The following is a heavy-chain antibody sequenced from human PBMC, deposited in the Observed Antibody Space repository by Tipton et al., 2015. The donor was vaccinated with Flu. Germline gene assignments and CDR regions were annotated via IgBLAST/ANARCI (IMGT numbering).Heavy chain of an antibody. V-gene: IGHV4-59*08. CDR2: VYNSGST. CDR3: ATSWSPNAFDI. D-gene: IGHD1-1*01. J-gene: IGHJ3*02. Sequence: TLSLTCTVSGGSISSWYWSWIRQPPGKGLEWVGYVYNSGSTTYNPSLKSRVTISADTSKNQFSLRLSSVTAADTAVYYCATSWSPNAFDIWGQGTMVTGS. CDR1: GGSISSWY.